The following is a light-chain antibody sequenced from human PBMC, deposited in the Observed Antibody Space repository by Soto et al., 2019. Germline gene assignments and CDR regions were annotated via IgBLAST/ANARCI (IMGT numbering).Light chain of an antibody. Sequence: EIVLTQSPATLSLSPGERATVSCRASQSVSSHLAWYQQKRGQAPRLLIYDASSRASGIPDRFSGSGSGTDFTLTISRLEPEDFAVYYCQQYGSLSWTFGQGTKVDIK. CDR1: QSVSSH. V-gene: IGKV3-20*01. CDR3: QQYGSLSWT. CDR2: DAS. J-gene: IGKJ1*01.